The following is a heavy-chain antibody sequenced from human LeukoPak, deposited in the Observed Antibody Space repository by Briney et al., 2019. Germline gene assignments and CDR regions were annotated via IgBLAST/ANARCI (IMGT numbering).Heavy chain of an antibody. CDR3: AKRGVVIRVILVGFYKEAYYFDS. J-gene: IGHJ4*02. V-gene: IGHV3-23*01. D-gene: IGHD3-22*01. CDR2: ISDSGGRT. CDR1: GITLSNYG. Sequence: GGSLRLSCAVSGITLSNYGMSWVRQAPGKGLEWVAGISDSGGRTNYADSVKGRFTISRDNPKNTLYLQMNSLRAEGTAVYFCAKRGVVIRVILVGFYKEAYYFDSWGQGALVTVSS.